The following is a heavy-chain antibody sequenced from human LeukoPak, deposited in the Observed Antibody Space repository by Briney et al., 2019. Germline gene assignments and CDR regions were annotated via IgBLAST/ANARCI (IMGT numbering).Heavy chain of an antibody. CDR3: ARVRAAAGTLPAYYYYGMDV. Sequence: GASVKVSCKASGGTFSSYAISWVRQAPGQGLEWMGGIIPIFGTANYAQKFQGRVTITADESTSTAYMELSSLRSEDTAVYYCARVRAAAGTLPAYYYYGMDVWGQGTTVTVSS. J-gene: IGHJ6*02. V-gene: IGHV1-69*13. CDR1: GGTFSSYA. CDR2: IIPIFGTA. D-gene: IGHD6-13*01.